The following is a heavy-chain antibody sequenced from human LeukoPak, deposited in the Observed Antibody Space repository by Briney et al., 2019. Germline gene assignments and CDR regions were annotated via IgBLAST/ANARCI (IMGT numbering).Heavy chain of an antibody. D-gene: IGHD3-22*01. CDR2: IYPGDSDT. Sequence: GESPKISCKGSGYSFTSYWIGWVRQMPGKGLEWMGIIYPGDSDTRYSPSFQGQVTISADKSISTAYLQWSSLKASDTAMYYCARLVISHYYYYGMDVWGKGTTVTVSS. CDR3: ARLVISHYYYYGMDV. CDR1: GYSFTSYW. V-gene: IGHV5-51*01. J-gene: IGHJ6*04.